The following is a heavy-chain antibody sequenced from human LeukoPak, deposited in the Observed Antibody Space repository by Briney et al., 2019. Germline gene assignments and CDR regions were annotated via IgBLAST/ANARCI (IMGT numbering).Heavy chain of an antibody. J-gene: IGHJ6*02. CDR3: ARDGGWRYGSGPRHYYYGMDV. V-gene: IGHV4-59*01. D-gene: IGHD3-10*01. CDR2: IYYSGST. Sequence: SETLSLTCTVSGGSISSYYWSWIRQPPGKGLEWIGYIYYSGSTNYNPSLKSRVTISVDTSKNQFSLKLSSVTAADTAVYYCARDGGWRYGSGPRHYYYGMDVWGQGTTVTVSS. CDR1: GGSISSYY.